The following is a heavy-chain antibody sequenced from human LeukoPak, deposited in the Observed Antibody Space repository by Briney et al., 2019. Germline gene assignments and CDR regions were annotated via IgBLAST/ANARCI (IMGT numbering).Heavy chain of an antibody. CDR1: GFTLDDYA. CDR2: ISWNSGSI. Sequence: SLRLSCAAYGFTLDDYARDWVRQAPGKGVERVSGISWNSGSIGYADSVKGRFPISRDNAKNSLYLQMNSLRAEDTAVYYCARDRGLGYSSGWPLDYWGQGTLVTVSS. V-gene: IGHV3-9*01. J-gene: IGHJ4*02. CDR3: ARDRGLGYSSGWPLDY. D-gene: IGHD6-19*01.